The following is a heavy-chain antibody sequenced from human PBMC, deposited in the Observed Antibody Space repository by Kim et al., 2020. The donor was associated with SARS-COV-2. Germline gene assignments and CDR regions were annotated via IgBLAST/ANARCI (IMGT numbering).Heavy chain of an antibody. Sequence: SETLSLTCTVSGYSISSGYYWGWIRQPPGKGLVWIGSIYHSGSTYYNPSLKSRVTISVDTSKNQFSLQLISVTAAGTAEYYCARDAYSMIRGFGWFDPWGQGTRVTVSS. V-gene: IGHV4-38-2*02. CDR1: GYSISSGYY. CDR2: IYHSGST. J-gene: IGHJ5*02. CDR3: ARDAYSMIRGFGWFDP. D-gene: IGHD3-10*01.